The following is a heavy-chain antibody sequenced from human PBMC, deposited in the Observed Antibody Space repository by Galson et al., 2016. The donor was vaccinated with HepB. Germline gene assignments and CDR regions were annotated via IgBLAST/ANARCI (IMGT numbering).Heavy chain of an antibody. CDR3: ARTTAAGQGFFDP. CDR2: IEGDDSK. V-gene: IGHV2-70*04. J-gene: IGHJ5*02. D-gene: IGHD6-25*01. CDR1: GFSLTTNAMR. Sequence: PALVKPTQTLTLTCTFSGFSLTTNAMRVSWIRQPPGKAPEWLARIEGDDSKFYSTSLKTRLAVSKDTSKNQVVLTMTNMEPSDTATYYCARTTAAGQGFFDPWGQGTLVTVSS.